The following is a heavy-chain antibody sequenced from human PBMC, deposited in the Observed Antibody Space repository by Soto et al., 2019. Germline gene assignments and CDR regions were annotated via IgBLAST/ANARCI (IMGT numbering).Heavy chain of an antibody. Sequence: QVHLVQSGAEVKKPGASVKVSCKGSGYGFTTYGITWVRQAPGQGLEWMAWISAHNGNTNYAQKLQGRVTVTRDTCTSTAYMELRSLRSDDTAVYYCARGTYGDYWGQGALVSVSS. CDR2: ISAHNGNT. CDR1: GYGFTTYG. J-gene: IGHJ4*02. V-gene: IGHV1-18*01. D-gene: IGHD4-17*01. CDR3: ARGTYGDY.